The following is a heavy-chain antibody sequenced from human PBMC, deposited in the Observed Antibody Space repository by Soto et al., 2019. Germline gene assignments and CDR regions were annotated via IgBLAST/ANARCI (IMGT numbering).Heavy chain of an antibody. Sequence: GGSLRLSCAASGFTFSSYAMHWVRQAPGKGLEWVAVISYDGSNKYYADSVKGRFTISRDNSKNTLYLQMNSLRAEDTAVYYWARDLDRNGSYYDWLLGYYYYGMDVWGQGTTVTVSS. CDR1: GFTFSSYA. J-gene: IGHJ6*02. CDR2: ISYDGSNK. CDR3: ARDLDRNGSYYDWLLGYYYYGMDV. V-gene: IGHV3-30-3*01. D-gene: IGHD1-26*01.